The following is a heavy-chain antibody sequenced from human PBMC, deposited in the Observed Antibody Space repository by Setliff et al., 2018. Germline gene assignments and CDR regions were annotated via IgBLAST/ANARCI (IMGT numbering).Heavy chain of an antibody. CDR2: ISGSAQTT. CDR3: AKRGPYCSGGTCHYYFDY. Sequence: GGSLRLSCAASRFTFSNYAMSWVRQAPGKGLEWVSMISGSAQTTYYADSVKGRFTISRDNSKNTVYLEMNSLRAEDTAVYYCAKRGPYCSGGTCHYYFDYWGQGTLVTAPQ. D-gene: IGHD2-15*01. V-gene: IGHV3-23*01. CDR1: RFTFSNYA. J-gene: IGHJ4*02.